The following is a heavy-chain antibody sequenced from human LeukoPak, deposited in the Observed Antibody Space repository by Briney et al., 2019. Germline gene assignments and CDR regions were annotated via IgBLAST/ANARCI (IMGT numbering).Heavy chain of an antibody. V-gene: IGHV3-23*01. D-gene: IGHD3-22*01. CDR1: GFTFSSYA. CDR3: AREIGGYYNSRGYIDY. CDR2: ISGNNGDST. J-gene: IGHJ4*02. Sequence: GGSLRLSCAASGFTFSSYAMSWVRQAPGKGLEWVSAISGNNGDSTYYANSVKGRFTISRDNSKNTVYLQMNSLRAEDTAVYYCAREIGGYYNSRGYIDYWGQGTLVTVSS.